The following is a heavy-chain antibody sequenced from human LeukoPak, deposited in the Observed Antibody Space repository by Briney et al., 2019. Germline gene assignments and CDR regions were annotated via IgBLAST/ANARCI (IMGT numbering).Heavy chain of an antibody. J-gene: IGHJ6*02. CDR3: TKEATVTTQYHFYGMDL. CDR1: GFIFSSYV. V-gene: IGHV3-23*01. Sequence: GGSLRLSCAASGFIFSSYVVGWVRQAPGKGLEWVSGSSGSGGKTYYADSVKGRFTISRDNSKNTLYLQMNSLRAEDTAVYYCTKEATVTTQYHFYGMDLWGQGTTVTVSS. CDR2: SSGSGGKT. D-gene: IGHD4-17*01.